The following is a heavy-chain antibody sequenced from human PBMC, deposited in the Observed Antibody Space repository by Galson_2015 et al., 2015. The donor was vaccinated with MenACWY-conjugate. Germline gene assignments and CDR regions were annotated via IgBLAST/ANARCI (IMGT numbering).Heavy chain of an antibody. CDR1: GFDFRNYG. Sequence: SLRLSCAASGFDFRNYGMHWVRQAPGKGLEWVATTWYDGSNKYNADSVKGRFTISRDNSQNTLYLQMNSLSAEDTAVYYCTRRYSNGWYSDYWGQGTLVTVSS. CDR2: TWYDGSNK. D-gene: IGHD6-19*01. V-gene: IGHV3-33*01. CDR3: TRRYSNGWYSDY. J-gene: IGHJ4*02.